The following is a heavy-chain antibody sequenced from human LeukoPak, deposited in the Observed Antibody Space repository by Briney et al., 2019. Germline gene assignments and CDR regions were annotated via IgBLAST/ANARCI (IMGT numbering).Heavy chain of an antibody. CDR2: ISSSSSYI. CDR1: GFTFSSYS. V-gene: IGHV3-21*01. Sequence: GGPLRLSCAASGFTFSSYSMNWVRQAPGKGLEWVSSISSSSSYIYYADSVKGRFTISRDNAKNSLYLQMNSLRAEDTAVYYCARDKGEEFHDAFDIWGQGTMVTVSS. CDR3: ARDKGEEFHDAFDI. J-gene: IGHJ3*02. D-gene: IGHD1-26*01.